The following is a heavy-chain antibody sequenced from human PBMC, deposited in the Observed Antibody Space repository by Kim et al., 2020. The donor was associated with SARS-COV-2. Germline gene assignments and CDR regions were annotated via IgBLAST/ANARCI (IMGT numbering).Heavy chain of an antibody. CDR2: IYYSGST. J-gene: IGHJ6*02. D-gene: IGHD3-10*01. CDR1: GGSISSGGYY. V-gene: IGHV4-31*03. Sequence: SETLSLTCTVSGGSISSGGYYWSWIRQHPGKGLEWIGYIYYSGSTHYNPSLKSRVIISVDTSRNQFSLQLSSVTAADTAVYFCAGGSSNYYASGGYGMDVWGQGTTVTVSS. CDR3: AGGSSNYYASGGYGMDV.